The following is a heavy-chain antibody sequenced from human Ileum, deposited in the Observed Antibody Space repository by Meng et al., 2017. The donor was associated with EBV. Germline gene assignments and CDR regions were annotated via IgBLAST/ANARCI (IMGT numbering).Heavy chain of an antibody. CDR1: GFSFSDYY. D-gene: IGHD3-9*01. CDR2: ISSSGSPT. V-gene: IGHV3-11*01. Sequence: QAQRVVCGGGLVKPGGSLRLSWAASGFSFSDYYMSWIRQAPGKGLEWIAYISSSGSPTYYVDSVKGRFTISRDNGKNSVYLQMDSLRVEDTAVYYCASLTPWGQGTLVTVSS. J-gene: IGHJ5*02. CDR3: ASLTP.